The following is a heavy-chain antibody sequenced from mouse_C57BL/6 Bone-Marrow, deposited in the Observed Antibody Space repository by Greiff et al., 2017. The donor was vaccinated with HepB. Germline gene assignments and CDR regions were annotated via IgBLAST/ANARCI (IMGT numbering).Heavy chain of an antibody. Sequence: EVQGVESGGGLVQPGGSLKLSCAASGFTFSDYYMYWVRQTPEKRLEWVAYISNGGGSTYYPDTVKGRFTISRDNAKNTLYLQMSRLKSEDTAMYYCARTEELYHAGAYYYAMDYWGQGTSVTVSS. CDR2: ISNGGGST. J-gene: IGHJ4*01. V-gene: IGHV5-12*01. CDR1: GFTFSDYY. D-gene: IGHD2-12*01. CDR3: ARTEELYHAGAYYYAMDY.